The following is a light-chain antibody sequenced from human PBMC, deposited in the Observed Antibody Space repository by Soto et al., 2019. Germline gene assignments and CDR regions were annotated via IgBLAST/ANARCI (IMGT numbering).Light chain of an antibody. CDR3: QQSFGPPYT. CDR2: DTS. Sequence: DIQMTQSPSSLSASVGDRVTITCRASQSIGRRLTWYQQKPGEAPKLLIYDTSNLQTGVPSRFSGSASETDFTLIINRLQPEDFAPYYCQQSFGPPYTFGQGTKLE. CDR1: QSIGRR. V-gene: IGKV1-39*01. J-gene: IGKJ2*01.